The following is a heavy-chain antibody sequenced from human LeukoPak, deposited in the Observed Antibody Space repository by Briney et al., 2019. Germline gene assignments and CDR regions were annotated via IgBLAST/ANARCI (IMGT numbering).Heavy chain of an antibody. CDR2: ISAGGINT. CDR3: AKDEGDSGYSGYDSRPSFDY. CDR1: GFTFSKYA. Sequence: GESLRLSCAASGFTFSKYAMGWVRQAPGKGLEWVSAISAGGINTYYTDSAKGRFTISRDKSKNTLYLQMNSLRAEDTAVYYCAKDEGDSGYSGYDSRPSFDYWGQGTLVTVSS. D-gene: IGHD5-12*01. V-gene: IGHV3-23*01. J-gene: IGHJ4*02.